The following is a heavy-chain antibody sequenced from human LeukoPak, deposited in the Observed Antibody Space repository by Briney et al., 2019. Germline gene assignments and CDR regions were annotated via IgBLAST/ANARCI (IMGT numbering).Heavy chain of an antibody. CDR1: GGSISSYY. Sequence: SETLSLTCTVSGGSISSYYWSWIRQPPGKGLEWIGYIYYSGSTNYNPSLKSRVTISVDTSKNQFSLKLSSVTAADTAVYYCARVEYSYGPVLYYFDYWGQGTLVTVSS. D-gene: IGHD5-18*01. J-gene: IGHJ4*02. V-gene: IGHV4-59*01. CDR2: IYYSGST. CDR3: ARVEYSYGPVLYYFDY.